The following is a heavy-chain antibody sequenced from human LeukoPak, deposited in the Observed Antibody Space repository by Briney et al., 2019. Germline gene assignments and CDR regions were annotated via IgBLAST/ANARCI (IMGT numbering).Heavy chain of an antibody. CDR2: IYYSGST. V-gene: IGHV4-59*01. CDR3: ARDSGYNWFDP. J-gene: IGHJ5*02. D-gene: IGHD3-22*01. CDR1: GGSISSYY. Sequence: KPSEPLSLTCTVSGGSISSYYWSWIRQPPGKGLEWIGYIYYSGSTNYNPSLKSRVIISVDTSKNQFSLKLSSVTAADTAVYYCARDSGYNWFDPWGQGTLVTVSS.